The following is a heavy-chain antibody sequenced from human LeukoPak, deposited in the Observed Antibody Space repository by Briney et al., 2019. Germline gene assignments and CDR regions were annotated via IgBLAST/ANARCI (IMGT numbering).Heavy chain of an antibody. CDR2: FDPEDGET. D-gene: IGHD4-17*01. CDR1: GYTLTELS. V-gene: IGHV1-24*01. CDR3: ATITAVPDAFDI. Sequence: ASVKVSCKVSGYTLTELSMHWARQAPGKGLEWMGGFDPEDGETIYAQKFQGRVTMTEDTSTDTAYMELSSLRSEDTAVYYCATITAVPDAFDIWGQGTMVTVSS. J-gene: IGHJ3*02.